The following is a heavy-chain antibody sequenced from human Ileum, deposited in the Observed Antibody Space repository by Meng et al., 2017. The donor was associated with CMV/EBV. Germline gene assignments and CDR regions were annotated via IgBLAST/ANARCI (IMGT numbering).Heavy chain of an antibody. D-gene: IGHD3-3*01. CDR2: ISYSGGAT. J-gene: IGHJ4*02. CDR1: GLTFSNYA. V-gene: IGHV3-23*01. Sequence: GGSLRLSCVAPGLTFSNYAMGWVRQTPGKGLEGVSAISYSGGATDYADSVKGRFTISKDNSENTLYLQMDSLRGEDTAVYYCTDYDFWSGFPDFDFWGQGILVTVSS. CDR3: TDYDFWSGFPDFDF.